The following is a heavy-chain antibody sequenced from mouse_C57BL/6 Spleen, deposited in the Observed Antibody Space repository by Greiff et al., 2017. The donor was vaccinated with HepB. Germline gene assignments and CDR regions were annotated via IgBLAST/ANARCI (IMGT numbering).Heavy chain of an antibody. D-gene: IGHD1-1*01. J-gene: IGHJ2*01. CDR2: IYPGSGST. CDR3: ARGTSVVGGY. CDR1: GYTFTSYW. V-gene: IGHV1-55*01. Sequence: VQLQQSGAELVKPGASVKMSCKASGYTFTSYWITWVKQRPGQGLEWIGDIYPGSGSTNYNEKFKSKATLTVDTSSSTAYMQLSSLTSADSAVYYCARGTSVVGGYWGQGTTLTVSS.